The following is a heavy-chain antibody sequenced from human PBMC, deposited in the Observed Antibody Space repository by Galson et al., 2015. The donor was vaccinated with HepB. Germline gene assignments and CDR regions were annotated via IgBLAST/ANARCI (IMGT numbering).Heavy chain of an antibody. J-gene: IGHJ4*02. V-gene: IGHV1-24*01. CDR3: ASDLWENFYGTSFDY. D-gene: IGHD4-17*01. CDR1: GYTLTELS. Sequence: SVKVSCKVSGYTLTELSMHWVRQAPGKGLEWMGGFDPEDGETIYAQKFQGRVTMTEDTSTDTAYMELSSLRSEDTAVYYCASDLWENFYGTSFDYWGQGTLVTVSS. CDR2: FDPEDGET.